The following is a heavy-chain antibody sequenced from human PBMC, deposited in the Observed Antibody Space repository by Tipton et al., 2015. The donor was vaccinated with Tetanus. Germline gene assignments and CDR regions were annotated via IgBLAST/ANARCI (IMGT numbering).Heavy chain of an antibody. CDR2: IYYSGST. J-gene: IGHJ4*02. Sequence: WVRRAPGRGLGWIGDIYYSGSTYYNPSLKSRVTISVDTSKNQFSLKLNSVTAADTAVYYCARDQARGARGWNYFDYWGQGTLVTVSS. CDR3: ARDQARGARGWNYFDY. D-gene: IGHD1-26*01. V-gene: IGHV4-31*02.